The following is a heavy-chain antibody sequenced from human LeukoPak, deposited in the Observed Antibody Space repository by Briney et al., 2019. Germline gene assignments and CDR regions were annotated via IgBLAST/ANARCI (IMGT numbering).Heavy chain of an antibody. V-gene: IGHV4-38-2*01. CDR2: IYHSGST. J-gene: IGHJ4*02. CDR3: ARGTIRYYFDY. CDR1: GYSISSGYY. Sequence: PSETLSLTCAVSGYSISSGYYWGWIRQPPGKGLEWIGSIYHSGSTYYNPSLKSRVTISVDTSKNQFSLKLSSVTAAVTPVYYCARGTIRYYFDYWGQGTLVTVSS. D-gene: IGHD4-17*01.